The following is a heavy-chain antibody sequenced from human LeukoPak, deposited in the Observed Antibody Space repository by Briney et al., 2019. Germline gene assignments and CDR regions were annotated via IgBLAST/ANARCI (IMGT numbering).Heavy chain of an antibody. Sequence: GASVEVSCKASGYIFTRYYMHWVRQAPGQGLEWMGWINSNSGGTNFAQKFKGRGTMTRDTSNSKAYMELSRLRSDDKAVYYCARMFISGSYFDYWGQGTLVTVSS. D-gene: IGHD1-26*01. CDR3: ARMFISGSYFDY. CDR1: GYIFTRYY. J-gene: IGHJ4*02. V-gene: IGHV1-2*02. CDR2: INSNSGGT.